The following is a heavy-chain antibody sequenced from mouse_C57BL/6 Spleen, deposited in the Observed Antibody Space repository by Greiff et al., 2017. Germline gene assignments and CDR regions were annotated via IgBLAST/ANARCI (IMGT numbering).Heavy chain of an antibody. J-gene: IGHJ3*01. D-gene: IGHD2-2*01. CDR3: ARERARSTMVTTGFAY. Sequence: VQLQQSGAELVKPGASVKISCKASGYTFTDYYINWVKQRPGQGLEWNGKIGPGSGSTYYNEKFKGKATLTADKSSSTAYMQLSSLTSEDSAVYFCARERARSTMVTTGFAYWGQGTLVTVSA. CDR2: IGPGSGST. CDR1: GYTFTDYY. V-gene: IGHV1-77*01.